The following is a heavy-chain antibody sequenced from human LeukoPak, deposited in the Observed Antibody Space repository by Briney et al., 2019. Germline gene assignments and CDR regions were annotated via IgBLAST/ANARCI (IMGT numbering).Heavy chain of an antibody. Sequence: SETLSLTCTVSGGSVCSGSYYWSWIRQPPGKGLEWIGYIYYSGSTNYNPSLKSRVTISVDTSKNQFSLKLSSVTAADTAVYYCARWSIYSGHYWGQGTLVAVSS. V-gene: IGHV4-61*01. CDR3: ARWSIYSGHY. J-gene: IGHJ4*02. D-gene: IGHD1-26*01. CDR2: IYYSGST. CDR1: GGSVCSGSYY.